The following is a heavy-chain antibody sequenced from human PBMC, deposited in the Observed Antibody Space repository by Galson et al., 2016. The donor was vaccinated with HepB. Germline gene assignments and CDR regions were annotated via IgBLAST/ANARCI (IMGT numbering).Heavy chain of an antibody. D-gene: IGHD2-2*01. CDR2: IYSGST. J-gene: IGHJ4*02. Sequence: SETLSPTCAVSGASISSEKWWTWVRQTPGKGLEWIGEIYSGSTRYNPSLKSQVPISMDKSQNHFSLNLNSVTAADTAVYYCATVRVGCSSTSCYIEDWGQGTLVTVSS. CDR3: ATVRVGCSSTSCYIED. CDR1: GASISSEKW. V-gene: IGHV4-4*02.